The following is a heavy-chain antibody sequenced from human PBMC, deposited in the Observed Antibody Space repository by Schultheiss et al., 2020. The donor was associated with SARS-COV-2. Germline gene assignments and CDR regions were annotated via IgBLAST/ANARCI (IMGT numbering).Heavy chain of an antibody. D-gene: IGHD3-10*01. Sequence: SETLSLTCAVYGGSFSGYYWSWIRQPPGKGLEWIGEINHSGSTNYNPSLKSRVTISVDTSKNQFSLKLSSVTAADTAVYYCARDRITMVRGVMGHKYFDYWGQGTLVTVSS. J-gene: IGHJ4*02. CDR2: INHSGST. CDR1: GGSFSGYY. V-gene: IGHV4-34*01. CDR3: ARDRITMVRGVMGHKYFDY.